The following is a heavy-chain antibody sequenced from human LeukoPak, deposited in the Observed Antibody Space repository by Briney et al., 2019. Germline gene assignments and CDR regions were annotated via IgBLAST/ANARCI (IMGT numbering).Heavy chain of an antibody. CDR1: GFTLNSYL. D-gene: IGHD1-14*01. CDR3: ARSNPNRNALDL. Sequence: GGSLRLSCAASGFTLNSYLMSWVRQAPGGGLEWVANINKDGSEENYLDSVKGRFTVSRDNAKNSLNLQMNSLRGEDTAVYYRARSNPNRNALDLWGQGTMVTISS. J-gene: IGHJ3*01. V-gene: IGHV3-7*01. CDR2: INKDGSEE.